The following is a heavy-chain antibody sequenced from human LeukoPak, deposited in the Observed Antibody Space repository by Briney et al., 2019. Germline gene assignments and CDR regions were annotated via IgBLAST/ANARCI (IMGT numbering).Heavy chain of an antibody. V-gene: IGHV1-69*05. Sequence: SVTVSCKTSGGTFSSYAISWVRQAPGQGLEWMGGVISTFDTVTYAQKFQGRVTTTTDESTGTAYMKLSSLRSEDTAVYYCATVGGSYYYDYWGQGTLVTVSS. CDR3: ATVGGSYYYDY. CDR1: GGTFSSYA. D-gene: IGHD1-26*01. J-gene: IGHJ4*02. CDR2: VISTFDTV.